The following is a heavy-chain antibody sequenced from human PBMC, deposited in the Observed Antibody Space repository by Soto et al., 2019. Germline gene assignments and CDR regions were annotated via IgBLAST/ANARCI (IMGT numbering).Heavy chain of an antibody. Sequence: SETLSLTCTVSGGSISSYYWSWIRQPPGKGLEWIGYIYYSGSTNYNPSLKSRVTISVDTSKNQFSLKLSSVTAADTAVYYCARVEPYYYGSGSYYPNWFDPWGQGTLVTVS. J-gene: IGHJ5*02. D-gene: IGHD3-10*01. CDR3: ARVEPYYYGSGSYYPNWFDP. CDR1: GGSISSYY. CDR2: IYYSGST. V-gene: IGHV4-59*01.